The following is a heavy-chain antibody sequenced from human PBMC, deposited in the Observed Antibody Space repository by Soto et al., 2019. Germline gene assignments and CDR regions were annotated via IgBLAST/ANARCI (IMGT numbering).Heavy chain of an antibody. V-gene: IGHV4-59*01. Sequence: KSSETLSLTCTVSGGSISSYYWSWIRQPPGKGLEWIGYIYYSGSTNYKPSLKSRATISLDTSNNQFSLKLSSVTAANTAVYYCARQGPASILNTWFDPWGQGTQVTVSS. J-gene: IGHJ5*02. CDR1: GGSISSYY. D-gene: IGHD2-2*01. CDR3: ARQGPASILNTWFDP. CDR2: IYYSGST.